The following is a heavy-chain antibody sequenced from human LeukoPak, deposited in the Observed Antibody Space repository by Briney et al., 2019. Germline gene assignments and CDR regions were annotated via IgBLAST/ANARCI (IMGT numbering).Heavy chain of an antibody. V-gene: IGHV4-34*01. CDR1: GGSFSGYY. D-gene: IGHD6-19*01. CDR2: INHSGST. CDR3: VRYRSGWYRYDY. Sequence: PSETLSLTCAVYGGSFSGYYWSWIRQPPGKGLEWIGEINHSGSTYYNPSLKSRVTISVDTSNIQFSLKLSSVTAADTAVYYCVRYRSGWYRYDYWGQGTLVTVSS. J-gene: IGHJ4*02.